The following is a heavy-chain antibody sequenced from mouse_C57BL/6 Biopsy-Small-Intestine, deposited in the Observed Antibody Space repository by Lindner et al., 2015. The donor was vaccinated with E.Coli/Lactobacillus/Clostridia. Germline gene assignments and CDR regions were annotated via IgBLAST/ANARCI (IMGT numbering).Heavy chain of an antibody. CDR3: ARHDY. J-gene: IGHJ2*01. CDR1: GFTFSSYG. V-gene: IGHV5-6*01. Sequence: VQLQESGGDLVKPGGSLKLSCAASGFTFSSYGMSWVRQTPDKRLEWVATISSGGSYTYYPDSVKGRFTISRDNAKNTLYLQMSSLKPEDTAMYYCARHDYWGQGTTLTVSS. CDR2: ISSGGSYT.